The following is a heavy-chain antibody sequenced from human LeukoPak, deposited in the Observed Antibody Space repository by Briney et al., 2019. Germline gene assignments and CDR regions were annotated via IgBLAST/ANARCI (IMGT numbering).Heavy chain of an antibody. CDR2: ISGSGGST. J-gene: IGHJ4*02. CDR1: GFTFSSYG. V-gene: IGHV3-23*01. D-gene: IGHD6-19*01. CDR3: ARGIAVAGTKLGNYFDY. Sequence: GGSLRLSCAASGFTFSSYGMHWVRQAPGKGLEWVSAISGSGGSTYYADSVKGRFTISRDNSKNTLYLQMNSLRAEDTAVYYCARGIAVAGTKLGNYFDYWAREPWSPSP.